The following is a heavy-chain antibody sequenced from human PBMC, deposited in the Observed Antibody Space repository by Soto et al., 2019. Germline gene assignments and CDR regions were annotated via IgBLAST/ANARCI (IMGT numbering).Heavy chain of an antibody. J-gene: IGHJ6*02. CDR1: GFTFSNYE. CDR2: ISSGGSTI. V-gene: IGHV3-48*03. CDR3: ERVGLKLYYDRIAV. Sequence: GSLRLSCAASGFTFSNYEFNWVRQAPGKGLEWVSYISSGGSTIHYADSVKGRFTISRDNAKNSLYLQMNSLRAEDTAVYYCERVGLKLYYDRIAVWGQGNAVTV. D-gene: IGHD3-10*01.